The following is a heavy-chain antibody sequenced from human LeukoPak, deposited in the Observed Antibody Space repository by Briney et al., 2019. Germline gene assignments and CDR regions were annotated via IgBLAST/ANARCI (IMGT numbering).Heavy chain of an antibody. V-gene: IGHV3-15*01. CDR1: GFSFSKVG. J-gene: IGHJ4*02. CDR3: TTVVT. Sequence: GGSLRLSCAASGFSFSKVGMSWVRQAPGKGLEWVGRIKSQSDGGTTDYGAPVKGRFSISRDDSKNTLYLQMNSLKIEDTAVYYCTTVVTWGQGTLVTVSS. D-gene: IGHD2-21*02. CDR2: IKSQSDGGTT.